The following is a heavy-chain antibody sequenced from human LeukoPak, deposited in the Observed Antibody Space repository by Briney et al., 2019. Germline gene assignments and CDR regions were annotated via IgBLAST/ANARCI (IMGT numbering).Heavy chain of an antibody. Sequence: ASVKVSCKVSGYTLTELSMHWVRQAPGKGLEWMGGFDPEDGETIYAQKFQGRVTMTEDTSTDTAYMELGSLRSEDTAVYYCATGTDYYDSSGYSLWGQGTLVTVSS. J-gene: IGHJ4*02. CDR1: GYTLTELS. CDR2: FDPEDGET. V-gene: IGHV1-24*01. D-gene: IGHD3-22*01. CDR3: ATGTDYYDSSGYSL.